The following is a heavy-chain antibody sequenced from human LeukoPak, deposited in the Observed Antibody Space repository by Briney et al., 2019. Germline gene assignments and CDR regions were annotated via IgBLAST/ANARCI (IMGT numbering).Heavy chain of an antibody. CDR1: GFTLSSYG. V-gene: IGHV3-30*18. J-gene: IGHJ4*02. Sequence: PGGSLRLAWAASGFTLSSYGMQWVRLARGRGLEWVAVIAYDGSNKYYADSVKGRFTISRDNSKNTLYLQMNSLRAEDTAVYYCAKDTFDYWGQGTLVTVSS. CDR2: IAYDGSNK. CDR3: AKDTFDY.